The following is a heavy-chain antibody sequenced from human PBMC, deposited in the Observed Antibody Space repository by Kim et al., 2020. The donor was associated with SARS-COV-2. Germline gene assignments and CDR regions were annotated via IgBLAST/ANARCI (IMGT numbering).Heavy chain of an antibody. D-gene: IGHD6-19*01. V-gene: IGHV1-18*01. Sequence: ASVKVSCKASGYTFTSYGISWVRQAPGQGLEWMGWISAYNGNTNYAQKLQGRVTMTTDTSTSTAYMELRSLRSDDTAVYYCARGSAPSIAVAGTSVDYWGQGTLVTVSS. CDR2: ISAYNGNT. CDR3: ARGSAPSIAVAGTSVDY. CDR1: GYTFTSYG. J-gene: IGHJ4*02.